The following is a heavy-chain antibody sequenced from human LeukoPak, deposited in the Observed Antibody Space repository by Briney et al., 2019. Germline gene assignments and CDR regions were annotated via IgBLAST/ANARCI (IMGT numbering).Heavy chain of an antibody. CDR2: IYTSGIT. J-gene: IGHJ4*02. D-gene: IGHD3-22*01. CDR3: ARDIHSSGYYYASY. V-gene: IGHV4-4*07. Sequence: PSETLSLTCTVSGGSISNYYWSWIRQPAGKGLEWIGRIYTSGITNYNPSLKSRVTMSVDTSKNQFSLRLSSVTAADTAVYYCARDIHSSGYYYASYWGPGTLVTVSS. CDR1: GGSISNYY.